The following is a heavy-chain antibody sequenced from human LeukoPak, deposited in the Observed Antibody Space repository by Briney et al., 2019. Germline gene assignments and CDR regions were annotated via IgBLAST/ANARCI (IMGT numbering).Heavy chain of an antibody. D-gene: IGHD6-13*01. CDR2: IYPGDSDT. CDR3: ARVSSSWEYYYYYYMDV. V-gene: IGHV5-51*01. J-gene: IGHJ6*03. CDR1: GYSFTSYW. Sequence: GESLKISCKSSGYSFTSYWIGWVRQMPGKGLEWMGIIYPGDSDTRYSPSFQGQVTISADKSISTAYLQWSSLKASDTAMYYCARVSSSWEYYYYYYMDVWGKGTTVTVSS.